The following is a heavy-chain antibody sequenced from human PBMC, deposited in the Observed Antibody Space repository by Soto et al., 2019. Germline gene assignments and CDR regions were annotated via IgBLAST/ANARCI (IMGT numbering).Heavy chain of an antibody. CDR2: ISGSGGST. Sequence: PGGSLRLSCAASGCTFSSYAMSWIRQAPGKGLEWVSAISGSGGSTYYADSVKGRFTISRDNSKNTLYLQMNSLRAEDTVVYYCAKFRVAAYPYYYGMDVWGQGTTVTVSS. D-gene: IGHD6-13*01. J-gene: IGHJ6*02. CDR3: AKFRVAAYPYYYGMDV. V-gene: IGHV3-23*01. CDR1: GCTFSSYA.